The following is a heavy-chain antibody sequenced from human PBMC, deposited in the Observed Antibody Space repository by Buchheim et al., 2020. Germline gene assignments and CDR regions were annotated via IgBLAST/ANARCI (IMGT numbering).Heavy chain of an antibody. J-gene: IGHJ6*03. V-gene: IGHV4-34*01. Sequence: QVQLQQWGAGLLKPSETLSLTCAVYGGSFSDYYWSWIRQPPGKGLEWIGEINHSGSTNYNPSLKSRATISVEPSSNQFSLKVTSVTAADTAVYYCARGPPGISKASYSYCMNVWGKGTT. D-gene: IGHD2/OR15-2a*01. CDR2: INHSGST. CDR1: GGSFSDYY. CDR3: ARGPPGISKASYSYCMNV.